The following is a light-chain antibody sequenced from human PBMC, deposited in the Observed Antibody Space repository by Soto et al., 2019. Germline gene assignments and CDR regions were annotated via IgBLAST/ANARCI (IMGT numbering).Light chain of an antibody. CDR3: QQYGSSHLT. V-gene: IGKV3-20*01. J-gene: IGKJ4*01. CDR2: GAS. CDR1: QSVSNSY. Sequence: EIVLSQTPGALSLSPVERATLSCSASQSVSNSYLAWYQQKPGQAPRLLIFGASSRANGIPDRFSGSGSGTDFTLTISRLEPEDFAVFYCQQYGSSHLTFGGGTKVEI.